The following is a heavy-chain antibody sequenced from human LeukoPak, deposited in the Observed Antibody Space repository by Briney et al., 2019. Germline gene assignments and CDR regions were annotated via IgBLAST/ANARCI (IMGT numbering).Heavy chain of an antibody. CDR2: ISGSGGST. V-gene: IGHV3-23*01. D-gene: IGHD4/OR15-4a*01. Sequence: AGGSLRLSCAASGFTFSYYDMSWVRQAPGKGLEWVSTISGSGGSTYYADSVKGRFSVSRANSKSTLYLQMNSLRAEDTAVYYCAKDYGGNPLDYWGQGTLVTVSS. J-gene: IGHJ4*02. CDR3: AKDYGGNPLDY. CDR1: GFTFSYYD.